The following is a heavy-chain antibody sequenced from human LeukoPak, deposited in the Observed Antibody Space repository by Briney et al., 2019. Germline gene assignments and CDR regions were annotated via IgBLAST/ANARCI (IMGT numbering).Heavy chain of an antibody. CDR3: ARDQGAWGYGNNFDY. D-gene: IGHD3-16*01. CDR2: IFYDGSDT. Sequence: GGSLRLSCAASGFTFSSYGMHWVGQAPGKGLEWVAAIFYDGSDTFYADSVKGRFTIYRDNSKNTLHLQMISLRAEDTAVYYCARDQGAWGYGNNFDYWGQGTLVTVSS. V-gene: IGHV3-30*03. J-gene: IGHJ4*02. CDR1: GFTFSSYG.